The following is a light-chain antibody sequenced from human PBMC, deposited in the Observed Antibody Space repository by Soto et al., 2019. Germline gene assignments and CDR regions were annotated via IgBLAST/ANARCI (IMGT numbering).Light chain of an antibody. V-gene: IGKV3-11*01. Sequence: EIVLTQSPATLSLSPGERATLSCRASQSVGIYLGWYQQRPGQAPRLLIYDASNRAAGIPGRFSGSGSGTDFTLTINSLEPEDFSVYYRQYRNTWPPAFGQWTRMEIK. J-gene: IGKJ5*01. CDR2: DAS. CDR1: QSVGIY. CDR3: QYRNTWPPA.